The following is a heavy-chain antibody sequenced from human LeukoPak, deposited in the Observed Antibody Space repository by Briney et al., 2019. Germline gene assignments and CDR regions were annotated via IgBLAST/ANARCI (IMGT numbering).Heavy chain of an antibody. CDR1: GFTFSSYW. D-gene: IGHD4-23*01. Sequence: GGSLRLFCAASGFTFSSYWMSWVRQAPGKGLEWVANIKQDGREKYYVDSVKGRFTISRDNAKNSLYLQMNSLRAEDTAVYYCAKRTGGPCTYWGQETLGIISS. CDR2: IKQDGREK. V-gene: IGHV3-7*02. CDR3: AKRTGGPCTY. J-gene: IGHJ4*02.